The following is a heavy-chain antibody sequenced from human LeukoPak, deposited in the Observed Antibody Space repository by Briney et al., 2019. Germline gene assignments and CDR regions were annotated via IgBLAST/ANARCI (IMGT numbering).Heavy chain of an antibody. CDR3: ATAYYDILTGYYPIDY. V-gene: IGHV4-34*01. CDR2: INHSGST. Sequence: SETLSLTCAVDGGSFSGYYWSWIRQPPGKGLEWIGEINHSGSTNYNPSLKSRVTISVDTSKNQFSLKLSSVTAADTAVYYCATAYYDILTGYYPIDYWGQGTLVTVSS. D-gene: IGHD3-9*01. CDR1: GGSFSGYY. J-gene: IGHJ4*02.